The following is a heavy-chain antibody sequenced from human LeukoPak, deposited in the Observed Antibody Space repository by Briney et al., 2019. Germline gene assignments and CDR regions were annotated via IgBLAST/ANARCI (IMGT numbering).Heavy chain of an antibody. CDR2: INRDGSST. CDR3: ARGGGYSYGSFDY. CDR1: GIIFSNYW. J-gene: IGHJ4*02. Sequence: GASLRLSCAASGIIFSNYWMHCVRQAPGKGLVWVSRINRDGSSTSYADSVKGRFTISRDNAKNTLYLQMNSLRAEDTAVYYCARGGGYSYGSFDYWGQGTLVTVSS. V-gene: IGHV3-74*01. D-gene: IGHD5-18*01.